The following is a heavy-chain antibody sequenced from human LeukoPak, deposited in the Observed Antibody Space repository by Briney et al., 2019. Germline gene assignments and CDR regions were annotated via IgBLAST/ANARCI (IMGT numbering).Heavy chain of an antibody. V-gene: IGHV1-46*01. J-gene: IGHJ5*02. CDR3: VRDGEGVAISVNYWFDP. Sequence: ASVKVSCKASGYTFPSYFMHWVRQAPGQGLEWMGIINPTGGSTTYAQKFQGRVTMTRDTSTSTVYMELRDLRSEDTAVYYCVRDGEGVAISVNYWFDPWGQGTLVTVSS. CDR2: INPTGGST. CDR1: GYTFPSYF. D-gene: IGHD3-10*01.